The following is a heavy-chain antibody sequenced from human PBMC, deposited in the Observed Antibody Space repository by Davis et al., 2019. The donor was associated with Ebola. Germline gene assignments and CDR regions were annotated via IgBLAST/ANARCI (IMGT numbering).Heavy chain of an antibody. CDR3: ARGRGSSSRAWRPWNWFDP. V-gene: IGHV4-39*01. J-gene: IGHJ5*02. Sequence: GSLRLSCTVPGGSLRSGRFYSGSIRQPPGKGMESIGSIYYSRTTYYNPSFKSRVTISVDVSKNQFSLKLNSVTAADTAVYYCARGRGSSSRAWRPWNWFDPWGQGTLVTVSS. CDR1: GGSLRSGRFY. CDR2: IYYSRTT. D-gene: IGHD6-13*01.